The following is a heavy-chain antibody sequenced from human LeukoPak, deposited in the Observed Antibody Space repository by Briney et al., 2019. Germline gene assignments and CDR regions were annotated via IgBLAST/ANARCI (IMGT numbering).Heavy chain of an antibody. CDR2: ISSSGSTI. V-gene: IGHV3-11*04. D-gene: IGHD3-9*01. CDR1: GFTFSDYY. Sequence: SGGSLRLSCAASGFTFSDYYMSWIRQVPGKGLEWVSYISSSGSTIYYADSVKGRFTISRDNAKNSLYLQMNSLRAEDTAVYYCARDRGDYDILTGFDTLDYWGQGTLVTVSS. CDR3: ARDRGDYDILTGFDTLDY. J-gene: IGHJ4*02.